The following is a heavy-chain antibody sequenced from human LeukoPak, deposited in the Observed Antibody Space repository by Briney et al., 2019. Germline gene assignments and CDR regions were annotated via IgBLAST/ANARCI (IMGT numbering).Heavy chain of an antibody. CDR3: AREASYYDSSGYYYAH. D-gene: IGHD3-22*01. Sequence: PGGSLRLSCAASGFTFDDYAMHWVRHAPGKGLERGSGITWNSGSIGYADSVKGRFTISRDNAKNTLYLQMGSLRAEDMAVYYCAREASYYDSSGYYYAHWGQGTLVTVSS. V-gene: IGHV3-9*03. CDR2: ITWNSGSI. CDR1: GFTFDDYA. J-gene: IGHJ4*02.